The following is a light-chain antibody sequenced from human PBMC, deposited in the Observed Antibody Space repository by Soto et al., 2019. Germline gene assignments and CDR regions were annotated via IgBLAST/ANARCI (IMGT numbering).Light chain of an antibody. J-gene: IGKJ5*01. CDR2: GAS. V-gene: IGKV3-20*01. Sequence: EIVLTQSPGTLSLSPGERATLSCTSSQSVSNNYLAWYQQKTGQAPRLLIYGASNRATGIPDRFSGSGSGTDFTLTISRLEPEDFAVFYCQQYGTSEIIFGKGTRLEIK. CDR3: QQYGTSEII. CDR1: QSVSNNY.